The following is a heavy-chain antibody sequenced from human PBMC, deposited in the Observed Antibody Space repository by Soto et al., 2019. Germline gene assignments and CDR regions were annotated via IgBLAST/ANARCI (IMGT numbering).Heavy chain of an antibody. D-gene: IGHD6-19*01. V-gene: IGHV3-74*01. J-gene: IGHJ4*02. Sequence: GGSLRLSCAGSGFTFNSYWLHWVRQAPGKELVWVSRVNMDGSTTTYADSVKGRFTISRDNAKNTVYLQMNSLRADDTAVYYCARGAKGQWLVDYWGQGTPVTVSS. CDR2: VNMDGSTT. CDR3: ARGAKGQWLVDY. CDR1: GFTFNSYW.